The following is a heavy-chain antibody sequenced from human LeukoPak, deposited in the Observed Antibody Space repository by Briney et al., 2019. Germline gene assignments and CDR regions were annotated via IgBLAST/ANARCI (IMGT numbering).Heavy chain of an antibody. CDR3: ASLRGSYSYDY. D-gene: IGHD1-26*01. V-gene: IGHV3-23*01. CDR2: ISGNDDGT. J-gene: IGHJ4*02. Sequence: GGSLRLSCTASGFTFSTCGMTWVRQAPGKGLEWVSSISGNDDGTYYADSVKGRFTISRVNSKNTLYLQMNSLRAEDTAVYYCASLRGSYSYDYWGQGTLVTVSS. CDR1: GFTFSTCG.